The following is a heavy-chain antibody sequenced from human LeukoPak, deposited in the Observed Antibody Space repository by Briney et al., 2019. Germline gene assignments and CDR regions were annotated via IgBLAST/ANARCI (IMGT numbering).Heavy chain of an antibody. J-gene: IGHJ4*02. CDR2: IRYDGSNK. CDR3: AKDSGTAMVPFDY. Sequence: GGSLRLSCAASGFTFSSYGMHWVRQAPGKGLEWVAFIRYDGSNKYYADSVKGRFTISRGNSKNTLYLQMNSLRAEDTAVYYCAKDSGTAMVPFDYWGQGTLVTVSS. V-gene: IGHV3-30*02. D-gene: IGHD5-18*01. CDR1: GFTFSSYG.